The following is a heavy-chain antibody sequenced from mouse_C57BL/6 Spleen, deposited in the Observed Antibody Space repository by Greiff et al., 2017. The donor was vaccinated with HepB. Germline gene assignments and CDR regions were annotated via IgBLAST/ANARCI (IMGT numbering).Heavy chain of an antibody. D-gene: IGHD1-1*01. CDR1: GYTFTDYE. Sequence: VQLQQSGAELVRPGASVTLSCKASGYTFTDYEMHWVKQTPVHGLEWIGAIDPETGGTAYNQKFKGKAILTADKSSSTAYMELRSLTSEDSAVYYCTRGYGSSSSWFAYWGQGTLVTVSA. J-gene: IGHJ3*01. CDR3: TRGYGSSSSWFAY. V-gene: IGHV1-15*01. CDR2: IDPETGGT.